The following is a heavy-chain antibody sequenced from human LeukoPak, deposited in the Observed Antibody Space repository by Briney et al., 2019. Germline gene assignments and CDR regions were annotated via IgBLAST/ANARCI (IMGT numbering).Heavy chain of an antibody. CDR3: ARDGEMATISPYFDY. CDR2: IIPIFGTA. D-gene: IGHD5-24*01. J-gene: IGHJ4*02. V-gene: IGHV1-69*13. CDR1: GGTFSNYA. Sequence: ASVKVSCKASGGTFSNYAISWVRQAPGQGLEWMGGIIPIFGTANYAQKFQGRVTITADESTSTAYMELSSLRSEDTAVYYCARDGEMATISPYFDYWGQGTLVTVSS.